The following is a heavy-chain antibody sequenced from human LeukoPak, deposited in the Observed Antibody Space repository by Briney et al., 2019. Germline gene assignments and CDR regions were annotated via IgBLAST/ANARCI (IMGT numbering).Heavy chain of an antibody. D-gene: IGHD1-1*01. CDR2: INHSGST. Sequence: PSETLSLTCAVYGGSFSGYYWSWIRQPPGKGLEWIGEINHSGSTNYNPSLKSRVTISVDTSKNQFSLKLSSVTAADTAVYYCARLQRGTGTRLGYYYYMDVWGKGTTVTVSS. V-gene: IGHV4-34*01. CDR1: GGSFSGYY. CDR3: ARLQRGTGTRLGYYYYMDV. J-gene: IGHJ6*03.